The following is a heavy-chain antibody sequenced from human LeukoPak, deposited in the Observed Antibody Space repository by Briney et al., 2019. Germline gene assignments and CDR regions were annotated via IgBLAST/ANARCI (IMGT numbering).Heavy chain of an antibody. Sequence: GGSLRLSCAASGFTFDDYAMHWVRQAPGKGLEWVSGISWNSGSIGYADSVKGRFTISRDNAKNSLYLQMNSLRAEDVALYYCAKDKHFDWLLYYFDYWGQGTLVTVSS. J-gene: IGHJ4*02. CDR3: AKDKHFDWLLYYFDY. CDR1: GFTFDDYA. V-gene: IGHV3-9*03. D-gene: IGHD3-9*01. CDR2: ISWNSGSI.